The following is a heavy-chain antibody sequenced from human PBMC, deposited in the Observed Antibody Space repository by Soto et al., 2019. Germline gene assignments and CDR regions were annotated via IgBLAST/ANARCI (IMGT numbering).Heavy chain of an antibody. CDR1: GFTFSSDW. V-gene: IGHV3-74*01. CDR2: INSDGSSR. D-gene: IGHD6-13*01. CDR3: ARGVAGAGGSYGMDV. J-gene: IGHJ6*02. Sequence: EVQLVESGGGLVQPGGSLRLSCVASGFTFSSDWMHWVRQAPGKGLVWVSRINSDGSSRSSGGSVKGRFTISRDNAKNTLYLQMNSLRAEDTAVYYCARGVAGAGGSYGMDVWDQGTTVTVSS.